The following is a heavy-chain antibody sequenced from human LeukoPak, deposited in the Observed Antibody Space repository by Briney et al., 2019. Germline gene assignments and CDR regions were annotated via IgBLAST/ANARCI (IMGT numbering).Heavy chain of an antibody. CDR1: GLTFSTYD. V-gene: IGHV3-13*01. Sequence: GGSLRLSCAASGLTFSTYDMHWVRLPTGKGLEWVSSIGTAADAYYADSVKGRFTISRENAKNSLYLQMNSLGAGDTAVYYCARGWTGTTYDAFDMWGQGTLVTVSS. D-gene: IGHD4-17*01. CDR3: ARGWTGTTYDAFDM. CDR2: IGTAADA. J-gene: IGHJ3*02.